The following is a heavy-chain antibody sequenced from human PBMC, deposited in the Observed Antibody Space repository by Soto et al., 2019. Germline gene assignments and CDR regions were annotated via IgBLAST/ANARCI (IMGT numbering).Heavy chain of an antibody. V-gene: IGHV1-18*01. CDR1: GYTFTSYG. J-gene: IGHJ3*02. D-gene: IGHD1-26*01. CDR2: ISAYNGNT. Sequence: QVQLVQSGAEVKKPGASVKVSCKASGYTFTSYGISWVRQAPGQGLEWMGWISAYNGNTNYAQKLQGRVTMTTDTSTSTAYMELRSLRSADTAVYYCARDKGIVGATTGADAFDIWGQGTMVTVSS. CDR3: ARDKGIVGATTGADAFDI.